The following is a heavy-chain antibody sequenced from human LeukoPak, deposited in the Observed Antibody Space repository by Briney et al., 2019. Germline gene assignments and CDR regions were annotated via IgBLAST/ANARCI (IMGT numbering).Heavy chain of an antibody. J-gene: IGHJ3*02. CDR1: GGSISSSNYY. Sequence: SETLSLTCTVSGGSISSSNYYWGWIRQPPGKGLEWIGSIYYRGSTYYNPSLMSRVTIFVDTSKNQFSLKLSSVTAADTAVYYCARRGVQLERRRSGAFDIWGQGTMVTVSS. V-gene: IGHV4-39*01. CDR2: IYYRGST. CDR3: ARRGVQLERRRSGAFDI. D-gene: IGHD1-1*01.